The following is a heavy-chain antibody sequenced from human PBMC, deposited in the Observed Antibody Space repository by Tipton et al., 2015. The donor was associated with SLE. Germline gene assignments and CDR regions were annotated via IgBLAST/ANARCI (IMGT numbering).Heavy chain of an antibody. D-gene: IGHD4-17*01. V-gene: IGHV4-34*01. CDR3: ARTVTPLGAFDI. CDR1: GGSFSGYY. CDR2: INHSGST. J-gene: IGHJ3*02. Sequence: TLSLTCAVYGGSFSGYYWSWIRQPPGKGLEWIGEINHSGSTNYNPSLKSRVTISVDTSKNQFSLKLSSVTAAGTAVYYCARTVTPLGAFDIWGQGTMVPVSS.